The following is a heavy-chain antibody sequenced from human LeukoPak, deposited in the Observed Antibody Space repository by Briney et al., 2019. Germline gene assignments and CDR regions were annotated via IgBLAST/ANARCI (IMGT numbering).Heavy chain of an antibody. CDR1: GFTFSSYA. CDR2: VSDSGDST. J-gene: IGHJ4*02. D-gene: IGHD2-2*01. V-gene: IGHV3-23*01. CDR3: ARDASILGYCSSTSCYAR. Sequence: PGGSLRLSCAASGFTFSSYAMSWVRQAPGKGLEWVSAVSDSGDSTFHADSVRGRFTISRDNSKNSLYLQMNSLRAEDTAVYYCARDASILGYCSSTSCYARWGQGTLVTVSS.